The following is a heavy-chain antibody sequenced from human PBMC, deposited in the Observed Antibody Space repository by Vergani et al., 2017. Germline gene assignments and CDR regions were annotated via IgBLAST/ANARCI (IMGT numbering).Heavy chain of an antibody. CDR2: ISWNSGSI. Sequence: EVQLVESGGGLVQPGRSLRLSCAASGVTFDDYAMHWVRQAPGKGLEWVSGISWNSGSIGYADSVKGRFTISRDNAKNSLYLQMNSLRAEDMALYYCAKDVGEYYYYGIDVWGQGTTVTVSS. J-gene: IGHJ6*02. CDR1: GVTFDDYA. D-gene: IGHD1-26*01. CDR3: AKDVGEYYYYGIDV. V-gene: IGHV3-9*03.